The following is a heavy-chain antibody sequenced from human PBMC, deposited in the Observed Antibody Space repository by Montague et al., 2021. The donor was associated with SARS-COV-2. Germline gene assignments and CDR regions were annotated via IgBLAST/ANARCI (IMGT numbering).Heavy chain of an antibody. J-gene: IGHJ4*02. CDR3: AKAHYYDSSGYDN. D-gene: IGHD3-22*01. Sequence: SLGLSCAASGFTFDDSAMHWVRQAPGKGLEWVSGISWNSGSIGYADSVKGRFTISRDNAKNSLYLQMNSLRAEDTALYYCAKAHYYDSSGYDNWGQGTLVTVSS. CDR2: ISWNSGSI. V-gene: IGHV3-9*01. CDR1: GFTFDDSA.